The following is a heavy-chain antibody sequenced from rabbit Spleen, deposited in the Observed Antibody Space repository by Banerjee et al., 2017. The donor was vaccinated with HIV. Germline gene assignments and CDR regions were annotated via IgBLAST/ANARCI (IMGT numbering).Heavy chain of an antibody. D-gene: IGHD4-1*01. Sequence: QEQLVESGGGLVRPEGSLTLTCTASGFTLSSYWMCWVRQAPGKGLEWIACIYAGSSGSTYYATWARGRFTISRTSTTVTLQMTSLRVADTATYFCARDLDDVIGWNFGWWGPGTLVTVS. CDR2: IYAGSSGST. CDR1: GFTLSSYW. J-gene: IGHJ4*01. CDR3: ARDLDDVIGWNFGW. V-gene: IGHV1S45*01.